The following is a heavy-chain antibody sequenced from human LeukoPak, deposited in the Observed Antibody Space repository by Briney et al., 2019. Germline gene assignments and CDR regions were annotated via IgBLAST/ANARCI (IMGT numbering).Heavy chain of an antibody. J-gene: IGHJ4*02. V-gene: IGHV4-34*01. CDR3: ARTQYCTNGVCSYAGLDY. CDR1: GGSISTYY. D-gene: IGHD2-8*01. CDR2: INHSGST. Sequence: SETLSLTCTVSGGSISTYYWSWIRQPPGKGLEWIGEINHSGSTNYNPSLKSRDTISVDTSKNQFSLKLSSVTAADTAVYYCARTQYCTNGVCSYAGLDYWGQGTLVTVSS.